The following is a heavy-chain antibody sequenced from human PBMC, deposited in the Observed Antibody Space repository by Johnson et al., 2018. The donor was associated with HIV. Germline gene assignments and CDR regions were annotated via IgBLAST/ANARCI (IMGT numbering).Heavy chain of an antibody. J-gene: IGHJ3*02. Sequence: VHLVESGGGLVQPGGSLRLSCAASGFTFSTYWMSCVRQAPGKGLEWVANIKQDGSEKYYVDSVKGRFTISRDNAKNSLYLQMNSLRAEDTAVYYCARDTDSSSWYTGPDAFDIWGQGTMVTVSS. CDR3: ARDTDSSSWYTGPDAFDI. CDR2: IKQDGSEK. CDR1: GFTFSTYW. V-gene: IGHV3-7*01. D-gene: IGHD6-13*01.